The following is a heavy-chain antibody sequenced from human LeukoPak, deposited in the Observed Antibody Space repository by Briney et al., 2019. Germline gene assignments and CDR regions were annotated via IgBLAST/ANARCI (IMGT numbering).Heavy chain of an antibody. CDR1: GFTLSNFW. Sequence: PGESLGLSCATSGFTLSNFWMNWVRQAPGKGLEWVANIEDDGNKKNYVDSVKGRFTISRDNVKNSIYLQMNSLRADDTAVYYCARGRGIALWGQGTLVTVSS. CDR3: ARGRGIAL. D-gene: IGHD6-13*01. V-gene: IGHV3-7*01. CDR2: IEDDGNKK. J-gene: IGHJ4*02.